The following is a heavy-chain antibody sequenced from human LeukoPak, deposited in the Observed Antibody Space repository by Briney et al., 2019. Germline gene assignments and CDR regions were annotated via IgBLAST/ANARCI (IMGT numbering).Heavy chain of an antibody. D-gene: IGHD4-23*01. CDR1: GYTFTSYY. V-gene: IGHV1-46*01. J-gene: IGHJ5*02. Sequence: GASVEVSCKASGYTFTSYYMHWVRQAPGQGLEWMGIINPSGGSTSYTQKFQGRVTMTRDMSTSTDYMELSSLRSEDTAVYYCARDNSVEDTAWWFDPGGQGTLVTVSS. CDR2: INPSGGST. CDR3: ARDNSVEDTAWWFDP.